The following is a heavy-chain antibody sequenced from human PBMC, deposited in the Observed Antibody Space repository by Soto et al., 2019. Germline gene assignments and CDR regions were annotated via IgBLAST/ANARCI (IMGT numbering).Heavy chain of an antibody. CDR1: GGSISSSSYY. CDR2: IYYSGST. Sequence: QLQLQESGPGLVKPSETLSLTCTVSGGSISSSSYYWGWILQPPGKVLEWIGSIYYSGSTYYNPSLKSRVTISVDTSKNQFSLKLSSVTAADTAVYYCARSFDIVVVVAATPGDWFDPWGQGTLVTVSS. J-gene: IGHJ5*02. V-gene: IGHV4-39*01. CDR3: ARSFDIVVVVAATPGDWFDP. D-gene: IGHD2-15*01.